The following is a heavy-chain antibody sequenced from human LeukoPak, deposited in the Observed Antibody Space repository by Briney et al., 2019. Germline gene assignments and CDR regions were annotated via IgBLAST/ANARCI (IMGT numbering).Heavy chain of an antibody. CDR1: GFTFSNYA. V-gene: IGHV3-21*01. CDR2: ITGSGGDT. CDR3: ARVKGYYYDSSGSWIGGYFDY. D-gene: IGHD3-22*01. J-gene: IGHJ4*02. Sequence: GGSLRLSCAASGFTFSNYAMSWVRQAPGKGLEWVSGITGSGGDTYYADSVKGRFTISRDNAKNSLYLQMNSLRAEDTAVYYCARVKGYYYDSSGSWIGGYFDYWGQGTLVTVSS.